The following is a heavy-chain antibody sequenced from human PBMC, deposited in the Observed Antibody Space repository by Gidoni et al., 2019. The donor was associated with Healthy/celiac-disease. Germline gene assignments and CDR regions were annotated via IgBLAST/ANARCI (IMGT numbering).Heavy chain of an antibody. V-gene: IGHV3-48*02. Sequence: EVQLVVSGGGLVQPVGSLRLSCAASAFTFSRYSMNLVRKAPGKGLEGVSYISSSSSTIYYADSVKGRFTNSRDNAKNSLYMQMNSLRDEDTAVYYCARGLRFLEWLLASPGFDGMDVWGQGTTVTVSS. CDR2: ISSSSSTI. CDR1: AFTFSRYS. CDR3: ARGLRFLEWLLASPGFDGMDV. J-gene: IGHJ6*02. D-gene: IGHD3-3*01.